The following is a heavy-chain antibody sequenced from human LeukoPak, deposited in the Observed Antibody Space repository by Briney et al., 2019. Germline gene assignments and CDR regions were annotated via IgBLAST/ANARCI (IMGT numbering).Heavy chain of an antibody. CDR3: ARNNWGIGD. Sequence: PGGSLRLSCAASGFKFSNHWMHWVRQSPGKGLVWVARINNDGSDTSHADSVEGRFTISRDNAENTLYLQMNSLRVEDTAMYFCARNNWGIGDWGQGTLVTVSS. J-gene: IGHJ4*02. V-gene: IGHV3-74*01. CDR1: GFKFSNHW. D-gene: IGHD7-27*01. CDR2: INNDGSDT.